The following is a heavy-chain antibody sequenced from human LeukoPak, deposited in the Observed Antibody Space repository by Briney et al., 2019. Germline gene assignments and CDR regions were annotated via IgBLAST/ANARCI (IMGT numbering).Heavy chain of an antibody. J-gene: IGHJ4*02. V-gene: IGHV3-7*01. CDR2: IKQDGSER. Sequence: PGGSLRLSCAASGFTFSSYWMSWVRQAPGKGLEWVANIKQDGSERYYVDSVKGRFAISRDNAKNSLYLQMNSLRAEDTAVYYCARDYPHVDTAMVVLDYWGQGTLVTVSS. CDR1: GFTFSSYW. D-gene: IGHD5-18*01. CDR3: ARDYPHVDTAMVVLDY.